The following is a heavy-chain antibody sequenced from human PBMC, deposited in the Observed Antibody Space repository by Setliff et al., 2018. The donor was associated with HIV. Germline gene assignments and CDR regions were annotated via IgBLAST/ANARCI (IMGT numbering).Heavy chain of an antibody. CDR3: ARGRSRWTYYNYYYMDV. J-gene: IGHJ6*03. Sequence: SETLSLTCNVSDGSISSSSYYWAWIRQPPGKGLEWIGTIYYSGNTYYRPSLKSRVTVSIDTSKNQFSLRLNSVTAADTAVYYCARGRSRWTYYNYYYMDVWGKETTVTVSS. V-gene: IGHV4-39*01. D-gene: IGHD6-13*01. CDR2: IYYSGNT. CDR1: DGSISSSSYY.